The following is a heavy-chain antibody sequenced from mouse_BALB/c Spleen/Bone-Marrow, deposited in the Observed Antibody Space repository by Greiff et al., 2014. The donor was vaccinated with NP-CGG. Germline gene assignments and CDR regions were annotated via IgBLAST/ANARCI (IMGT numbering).Heavy chain of an antibody. J-gene: IGHJ4*01. D-gene: IGHD2-2*01. CDR3: TREGIYFGYDVPMDY. V-gene: IGHV1-15*01. Sequence: QVQLQQPGAELVRPGASVTLSCKASGYKFTDYEMHWVKQTPVHGLEWIGSIDPETGGTAYNQNFKGKATLTADRSSTTAYMELRSLTYEDSAVYYCTREGIYFGYDVPMDYWGQGTSVTVSS. CDR1: GYKFTDYE. CDR2: IDPETGGT.